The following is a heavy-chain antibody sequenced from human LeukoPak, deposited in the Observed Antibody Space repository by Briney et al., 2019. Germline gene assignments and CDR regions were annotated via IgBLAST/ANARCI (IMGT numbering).Heavy chain of an antibody. J-gene: IGHJ4*02. Sequence: SETLSLTCAVYGGPFSGYYWSWIRQPPGKGLEWIGEVDINGNTKSNPSLKSRVTISVDTSKNQFSLKLSSVTAADTAVYYCARGRVDYGDYSWGQGTLVTVSS. CDR1: GGPFSGYY. CDR3: ARGRVDYGDYS. D-gene: IGHD4-17*01. CDR2: VDINGNT. V-gene: IGHV4-34*01.